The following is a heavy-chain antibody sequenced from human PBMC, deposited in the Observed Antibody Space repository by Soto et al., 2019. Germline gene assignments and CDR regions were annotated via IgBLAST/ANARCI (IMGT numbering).Heavy chain of an antibody. V-gene: IGHV3-23*01. CDR3: AKSYDNTWEQYYFDY. CDR2: ISGLGGSR. J-gene: IGHJ4*02. Sequence: VHLLESGGGLVQPGGSLRLSCAASGFTFSAYSLSWVRQAPGKGLQWVSGISGLGGSRYYADSVKGRFTISRDNSKNSLYLQMDSLRVEDTAVYYCAKSYDNTWEQYYFDYWGQGTLLTVSS. CDR1: GFTFSAYS. D-gene: IGHD1-26*01.